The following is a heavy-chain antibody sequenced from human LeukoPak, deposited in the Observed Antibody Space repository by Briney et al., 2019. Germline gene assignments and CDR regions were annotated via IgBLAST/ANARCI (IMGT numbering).Heavy chain of an antibody. J-gene: IGHJ4*02. D-gene: IGHD3-16*01. CDR2: LLDERRN. Sequence: PGGSLRLSCAASGFPFSAYAMHWVRQAPGKGLEWVAVLLDERRNNYANSVKGRFTISRDNSRNTLYLQMDSLKTEDTALYYCARGRGGNNFDYWGQGTLVTVSS. CDR1: GFPFSAYA. V-gene: IGHV3-30*02. CDR3: ARGRGGNNFDY.